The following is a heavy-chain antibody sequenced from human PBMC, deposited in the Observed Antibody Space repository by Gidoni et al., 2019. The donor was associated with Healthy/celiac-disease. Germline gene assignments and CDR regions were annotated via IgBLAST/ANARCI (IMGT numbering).Heavy chain of an antibody. Sequence: EVQLVESGGGLVQPGGSLRLPCAASGCTFRSYSMNWVRQAPGKGLEWVSYISSSSSTIYYADSVKGRFTISRDNAKNSLYLQMNSLRDEDTAVYYCAMIHGDSRNFDYWGQGTLVTVSS. D-gene: IGHD4-17*01. CDR2: ISSSSSTI. CDR3: AMIHGDSRNFDY. V-gene: IGHV3-48*02. J-gene: IGHJ4*02. CDR1: GCTFRSYS.